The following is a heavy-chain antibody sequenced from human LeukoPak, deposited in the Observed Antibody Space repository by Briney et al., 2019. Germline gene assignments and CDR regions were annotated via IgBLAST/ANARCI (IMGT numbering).Heavy chain of an antibody. CDR1: GYTFTSYD. V-gene: IGHV1-8*03. CDR2: MNPNSGNT. Sequence: ASVKVSCKASGYTFTSYDINWVRQATGQGLEWMGWMNPNSGNTGYAQKFQGRVTITGNTSISTAYMELSSLRSEDTAVYYCARDRGVYYMDVWGKGTTVTVSS. D-gene: IGHD3-10*01. J-gene: IGHJ6*03. CDR3: ARDRGVYYMDV.